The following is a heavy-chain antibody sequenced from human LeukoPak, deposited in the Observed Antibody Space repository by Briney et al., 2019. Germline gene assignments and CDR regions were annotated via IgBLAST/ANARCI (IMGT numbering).Heavy chain of an antibody. Sequence: SETLSLTCAVYGGSFSGYYWSWIRQPPGEGLEWIASIYHNGDSYYNSSLKSRVTISVDTSKNQFSLKVSSVTAADTALYYCARQGSCSNTNCNRWFDPWGQGTLVIVSS. CDR3: ARQGSCSNTNCNRWFDP. CDR2: IYHNGDS. D-gene: IGHD2-2*01. J-gene: IGHJ5*02. CDR1: GGSFSGYY. V-gene: IGHV4-34*01.